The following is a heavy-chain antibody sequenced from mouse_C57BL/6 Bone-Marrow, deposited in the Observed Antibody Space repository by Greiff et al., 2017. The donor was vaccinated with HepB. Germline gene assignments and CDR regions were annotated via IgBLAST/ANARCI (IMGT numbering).Heavy chain of an antibody. CDR1: GYSITSDY. D-gene: IGHD4-1*01. Sequence: EVKLQESGPGLAKPSQTLSLTCSVPGYSITSDYWNWLRKLPGNNLEYMGYISYSGSTTYNPSLKRRISITRDTSKNQYYLQLNAVTTEYTATYYCARRTGYYFYYWGHATTLTVSS. CDR2: ISYSGST. V-gene: IGHV3-8*01. CDR3: ARRTGYYFYY. J-gene: IGHJ2*01.